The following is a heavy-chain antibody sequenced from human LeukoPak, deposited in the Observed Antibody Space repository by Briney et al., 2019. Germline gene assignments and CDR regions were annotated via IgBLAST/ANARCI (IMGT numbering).Heavy chain of an antibody. CDR3: ARGGYDGGWEFDY. Sequence: ASVKVSCKASGYTFTGYYMHWVRQAPGQGLEWMGWINHNSGGTNYAQKFQGRVTMTRDTYISTAYMELSRLRSDDTAVYYCARGGYDGGWEFDYWGQGTLVTVSS. CDR1: GYTFTGYY. J-gene: IGHJ4*02. D-gene: IGHD5-12*01. CDR2: INHNSGGT. V-gene: IGHV1-2*02.